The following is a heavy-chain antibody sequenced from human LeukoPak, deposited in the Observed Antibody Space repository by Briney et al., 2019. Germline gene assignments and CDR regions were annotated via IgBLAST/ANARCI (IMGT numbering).Heavy chain of an antibody. CDR3: ARDVFPRPTIKHYYYYGMDV. CDR1: GGTFSSYA. Sequence: SVKVSCKASGGTFSSYAISWVRQAPGQGLEWMGRIIPIFGIANYAQKFQGRVTITADKSTSTAYMELSSLRSEDTAVYYCARDVFPRPTIKHYYYYGMDVWGQGTTVTVSS. V-gene: IGHV1-69*04. D-gene: IGHD1-26*01. J-gene: IGHJ6*02. CDR2: IIPIFGIA.